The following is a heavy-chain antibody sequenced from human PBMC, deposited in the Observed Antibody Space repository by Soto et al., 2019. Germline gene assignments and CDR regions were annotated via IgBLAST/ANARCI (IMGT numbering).Heavy chain of an antibody. CDR2: IHYTGST. Sequence: SESLSLTCAVSGGSISSNDGWSWVRQPPGKGLEWIGDIHYTGSTNYNPSLKSRVTISVDTSKNQFSLKLTSVTATDTAVYYCARGLIQLWPLYYFDYWGQGTLVTVSS. D-gene: IGHD5-18*01. CDR1: GGSISSNDG. V-gene: IGHV4-4*02. J-gene: IGHJ4*02. CDR3: ARGLIQLWPLYYFDY.